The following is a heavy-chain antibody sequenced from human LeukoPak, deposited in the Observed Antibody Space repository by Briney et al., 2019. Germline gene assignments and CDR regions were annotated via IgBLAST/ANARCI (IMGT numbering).Heavy chain of an antibody. D-gene: IGHD1-1*01. J-gene: IGHJ4*02. CDR1: GXTFSSYA. Sequence: GGSLRLSCAASGXTFSSYAMHWVRQAPGKGLEWVAVTSSDGNIKYYADSVKGRFTISRDNSKNTLYLQMNSLRGEDTGVYYCARDPVPATARHFDYWGQGTLVTVSS. CDR3: ARDPVPATARHFDY. V-gene: IGHV3-30-3*01. CDR2: TSSDGNIK.